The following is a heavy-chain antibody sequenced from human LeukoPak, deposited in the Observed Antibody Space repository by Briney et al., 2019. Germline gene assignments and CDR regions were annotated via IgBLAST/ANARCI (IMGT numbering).Heavy chain of an antibody. CDR3: AKDAQRGFDYSNSLQN. J-gene: IGHJ1*01. CDR1: GFTFSHYG. V-gene: IGHV3-33*06. CDR2: IWSDGSDK. Sequence: GGSLRLSCAASGFTFSHYGMHWVRQTPGAGLEWVAVIWSDGSDKYYAKSVKGRFTISRDNAKNSLFLQMNSLRAEDTAVYYCAKDAQRGFDYSNSLQNWGQGILVTVSS. D-gene: IGHD4-11*01.